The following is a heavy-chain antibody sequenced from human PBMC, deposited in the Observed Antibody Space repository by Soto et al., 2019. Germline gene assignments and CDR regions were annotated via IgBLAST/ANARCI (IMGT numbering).Heavy chain of an antibody. CDR1: GGSISGSY. J-gene: IGHJ4*02. D-gene: IGHD6-19*01. CDR3: ARSVAVPGAHIDY. CDR2: VYYTGST. V-gene: IGHV4-59*01. Sequence: LSLTCSVSGGSISGSYCSWIRQSQGKGLEWLGYVYYTGSTNYSPSLRSRVSISVDTSKNEFSLRLSSVTAADTAVYFCARSVAVPGAHIDYWGQGTQVTVSS.